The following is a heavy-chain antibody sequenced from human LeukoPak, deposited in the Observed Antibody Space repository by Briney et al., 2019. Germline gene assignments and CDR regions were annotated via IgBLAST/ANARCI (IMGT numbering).Heavy chain of an antibody. CDR3: AHSPSHYDILTGYYLFDY. D-gene: IGHD3-9*01. J-gene: IGHJ4*02. V-gene: IGHV2-5*02. Sequence: SGPTLVKPTQTLTLTCTFSGFSLTTSGVGVGWIRQPPGKALEWLALIYWDDDKRYSPSLKSRLTITNDTSKNQVVLTMTKMDPVDTATYYCAHSPSHYDILTGYYLFDYWGQGTLVTVSS. CDR1: GFSLTTSGVG. CDR2: IYWDDDK.